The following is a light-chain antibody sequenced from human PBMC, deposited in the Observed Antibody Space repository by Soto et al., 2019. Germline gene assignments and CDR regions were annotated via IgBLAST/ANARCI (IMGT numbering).Light chain of an antibody. Sequence: QSVLTQPPSVSGAPGQRVTISCTGSSSNIGAGYDVHWYQQLPGTAPKLLIYGNSNRPSGVPDRFSGSKSGTSASLAITGLQAGDEADYYCHSYDSSLSGVVFGGGTKLTVL. V-gene: IGLV1-40*01. CDR2: GNS. CDR1: SSNIGAGYD. J-gene: IGLJ2*01. CDR3: HSYDSSLSGVV.